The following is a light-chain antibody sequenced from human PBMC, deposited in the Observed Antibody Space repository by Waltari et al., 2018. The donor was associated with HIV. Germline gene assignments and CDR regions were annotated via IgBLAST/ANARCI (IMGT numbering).Light chain of an antibody. CDR3: QRYNHGVT. CDR1: QSVYSN. CDR2: GAS. V-gene: IGKV3-15*01. J-gene: IGKJ5*01. Sequence: EIVMTQSPATLSVSPGDGATLSCRASQSVYSNLAWYQQKPGQAPRLLIYGASTRATGIPARFSGSGSGTEFTLTISSLQSEDFAVYYCQRYNHGVTFGQGTRLEIK.